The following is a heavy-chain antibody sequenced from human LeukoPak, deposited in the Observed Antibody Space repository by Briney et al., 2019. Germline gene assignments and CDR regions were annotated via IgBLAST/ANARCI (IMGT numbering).Heavy chain of an antibody. Sequence: GGSLRLSCTASGFTFSSYAMSWVRQAPGKGLEWVSSISDTGDSTYYADSVKGRFTISRDNSKNTLYLQMNSLRAEDTAVYYCAKAFGFGELVGAFDIWGQGTMVTVSS. D-gene: IGHD3-10*01. CDR2: ISDTGDST. V-gene: IGHV3-23*01. CDR1: GFTFSSYA. J-gene: IGHJ3*02. CDR3: AKAFGFGELVGAFDI.